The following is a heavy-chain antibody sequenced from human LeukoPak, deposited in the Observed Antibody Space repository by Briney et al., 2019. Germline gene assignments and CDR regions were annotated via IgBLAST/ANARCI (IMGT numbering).Heavy chain of an antibody. Sequence: SETLSLTCTVSGGSISSYYWSWIRQPPGKGLEWIGYIYYSGSTYYNPSLKSRVTVSVDTSKNQFSLKLSSVTAADTAVYYCARAVEMATIKGYFDYWGQGTLVTVSS. CDR2: IYYSGST. CDR1: GGSISSYY. J-gene: IGHJ4*02. CDR3: ARAVEMATIKGYFDY. V-gene: IGHV4-59*01. D-gene: IGHD5-24*01.